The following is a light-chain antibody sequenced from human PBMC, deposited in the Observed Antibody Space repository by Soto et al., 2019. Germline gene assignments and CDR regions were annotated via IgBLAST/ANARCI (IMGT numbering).Light chain of an antibody. V-gene: IGKV1-33*01. CDR2: DAS. CDR3: QQYDNLPRT. Sequence: DIQMTHSQSSLPEPVGDKVPIPCQASRAISNYLNWYQQKPGKAPKLLIYDASNLETGVPSRFSGSGSGTDFTFTISSLQPEDIATYYCQQYDNLPRTFGQGTKVEIK. CDR1: RAISNY. J-gene: IGKJ1*01.